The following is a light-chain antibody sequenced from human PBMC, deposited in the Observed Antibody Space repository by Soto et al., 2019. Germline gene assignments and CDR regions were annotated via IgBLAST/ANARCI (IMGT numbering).Light chain of an antibody. Sequence: DVVMTQSPLSLPVTLGQPASISCRSSQSLVYSDGNTYLNWFQQRPGQSPRRLIYKVSTRDSGVPDRFSGSGSGTDFTLKISRVEAEDVGVYYCMQGTHSPWTFGQGTKVEIK. CDR2: KVS. CDR3: MQGTHSPWT. CDR1: QSLVYSDGNTY. J-gene: IGKJ1*01. V-gene: IGKV2-30*01.